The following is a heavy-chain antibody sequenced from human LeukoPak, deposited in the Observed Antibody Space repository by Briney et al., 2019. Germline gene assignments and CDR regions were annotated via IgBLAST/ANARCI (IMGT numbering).Heavy chain of an antibody. CDR2: IKSKSDGETT. V-gene: IGHV3-15*01. Sequence: GGSLRLSCAASGITFRNAWMNWVRQSPGKGLEWVGHIKSKSDGETTDYAAPVKGRSTISRDDSRNMVYLQMNSLKTEDTAFYYCAADPPAGSSGIDHWGQGTLVTVSS. CDR3: AADPPAGSSGIDH. D-gene: IGHD2-15*01. J-gene: IGHJ4*02. CDR1: GITFRNAW.